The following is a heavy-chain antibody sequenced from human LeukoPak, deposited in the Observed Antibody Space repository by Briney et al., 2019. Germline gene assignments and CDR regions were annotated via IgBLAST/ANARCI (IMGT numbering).Heavy chain of an antibody. J-gene: IGHJ4*02. CDR3: ARDICGGDNCQGFIIVY. CDR2: ISSSSSYI. CDR1: GFTFSSYS. D-gene: IGHD2-21*01. V-gene: IGHV3-21*04. Sequence: KPGGSLRLSCAASGFTFSSYSMNWVRQAPGKGLEWVSSISSSSSYIYYADSVKGRFTISRDNSKNTLYLQMNSLRAEDTAVYYCARDICGGDNCQGFIIVYWGQGTLVTVSS.